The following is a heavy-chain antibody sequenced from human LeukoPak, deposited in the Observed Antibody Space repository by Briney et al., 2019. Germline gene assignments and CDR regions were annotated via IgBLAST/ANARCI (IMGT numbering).Heavy chain of an antibody. Sequence: GGSLRLSCAASGFTFSSYSMNWVRQAPGKGLEWVSSISSSSSYIYYADSVKGRFTISRDNAKNSLYLQMNSLRAEDAAVYYCARRIVATKHFDYWGQGTLVTVSS. CDR2: ISSSSSYI. CDR1: GFTFSSYS. J-gene: IGHJ4*02. D-gene: IGHD5-12*01. V-gene: IGHV3-21*01. CDR3: ARRIVATKHFDY.